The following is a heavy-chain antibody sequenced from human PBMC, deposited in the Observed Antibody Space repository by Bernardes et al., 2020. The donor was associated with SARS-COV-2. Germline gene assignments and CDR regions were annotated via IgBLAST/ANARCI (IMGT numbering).Heavy chain of an antibody. V-gene: IGHV4-59*11. D-gene: IGHD5-12*01. CDR2: IYYSGST. J-gene: IGHJ4*02. CDR3: ARDPRRWLQLECAGYFDY. Sequence: SETLSLTCTVSGGSIRSHYWSWIRHPPGRGLEWIGYIYYSGSTNYNPSLTGRVTISVDTSKNQFSLKLSSVTAADTAVYYCARDPRRWLQLECAGYFDYWGQGTLVTVSS. CDR1: GGSIRSHY.